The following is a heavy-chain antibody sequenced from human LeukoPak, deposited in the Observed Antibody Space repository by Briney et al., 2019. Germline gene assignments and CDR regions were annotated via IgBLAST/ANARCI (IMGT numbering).Heavy chain of an antibody. CDR3: ATGGGFGELLEGYYYGMDV. J-gene: IGHJ6*02. CDR1: GFTFSSYW. CDR2: IKQDGSEK. D-gene: IGHD3-10*01. Sequence: QAGGSLRLSCAASGFTFSSYWMSWVRQAPGKGLEWVANIKQDGSEKYYVDSVKGRFTISRDNAKNSLYLQMNSPRAEDTAVYYCATGGGFGELLEGYYYGMDVWGQGTTVTVSS. V-gene: IGHV3-7*01.